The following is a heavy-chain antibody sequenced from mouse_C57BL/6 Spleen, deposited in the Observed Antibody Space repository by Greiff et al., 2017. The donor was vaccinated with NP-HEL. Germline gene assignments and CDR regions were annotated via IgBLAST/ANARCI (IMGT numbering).Heavy chain of an antibody. CDR1: GFTFSSYA. CDR3: TRGIYYGSARYFDV. D-gene: IGHD1-1*01. J-gene: IGHJ1*03. V-gene: IGHV5-9-1*02. CDR2: ISSGGDYI. Sequence: EVQGVESGEGLVKPGGSLKLSCAASGFTFSSYAMSWVRQTPEKRLEWVAYISSGGDYIYYADTVKGRFTISRDNARNTLYLQMSSLKSEDTAMYYCTRGIYYGSARYFDVWGTGTTVTVSS.